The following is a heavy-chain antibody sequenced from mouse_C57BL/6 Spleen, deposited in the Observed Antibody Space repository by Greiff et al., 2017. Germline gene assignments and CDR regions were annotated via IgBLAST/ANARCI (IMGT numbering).Heavy chain of an antibody. CDR1: GFSFTSYG. D-gene: IGHD2-3*01. V-gene: IGHV2-2*01. CDR2: IWSGGNT. CDR3: ARNSDGYYLMDY. Sequence: VQLVESGPGLVQPSQSLSITCPVSGFSFTSYGVHWVRQSPGKGLEWLGVIWSGGNTDYSAAFISRLSISKDNTKSQVYFKMNSLLADDTAIYYCARNSDGYYLMDYWGQGTSVTVSS. J-gene: IGHJ4*01.